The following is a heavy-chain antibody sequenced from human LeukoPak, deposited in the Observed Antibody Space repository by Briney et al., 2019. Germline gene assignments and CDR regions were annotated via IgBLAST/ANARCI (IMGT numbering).Heavy chain of an antibody. CDR3: GKDMYSSSWNFFDY. CDR1: GFTFDDYA. J-gene: IGHJ4*02. V-gene: IGHV3-9*01. D-gene: IGHD6-13*01. CDR2: ITWNSGSI. Sequence: PGGSLRLSCEASGFTFDDYAMHWVRQVPGKGLEWVSGITWNSGSIDYADSVKGRFTISRDNAKNSRYLQMNSLRAEDTALYYCGKDMYSSSWNFFDYWGRGILVTVSS.